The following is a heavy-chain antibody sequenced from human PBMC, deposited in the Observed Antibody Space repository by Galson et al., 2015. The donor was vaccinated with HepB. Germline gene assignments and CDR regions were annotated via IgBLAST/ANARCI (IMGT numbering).Heavy chain of an antibody. J-gene: IGHJ4*02. V-gene: IGHV1-69*13. Sequence: SVKVSCKASGGTFSSYAISWVRQAPGQGLEWMGGIIPIFGTANYAQKFQGRVTITADESTSTAYMELSSLRSEDTAVYYCARAGLGSYDYGDYAPVDYWAREPWSPSPQ. CDR3: ARAGLGSYDYGDYAPVDY. CDR1: GGTFSSYA. D-gene: IGHD4-17*01. CDR2: IIPIFGTA.